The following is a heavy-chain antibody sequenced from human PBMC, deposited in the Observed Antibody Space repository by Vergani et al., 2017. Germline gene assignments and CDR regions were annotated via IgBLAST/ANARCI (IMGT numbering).Heavy chain of an antibody. Sequence: EVQLLESGGGLVQPGGSRRLSCAGAGFTFDTYTMDYVRQAPGKGLEWVATISRGGGNIFYADSVKGRFTISRDNSKNTLFLQMNSLKDEDTAVYYCTTAWGLYYLHGEYFQYWGRGTLVSVSS. CDR1: GFTFDTYT. CDR2: ISRGGGNI. V-gene: IGHV3-23*01. J-gene: IGHJ1*01. D-gene: IGHD3-10*01. CDR3: TTAWGLYYLHGEYFQY.